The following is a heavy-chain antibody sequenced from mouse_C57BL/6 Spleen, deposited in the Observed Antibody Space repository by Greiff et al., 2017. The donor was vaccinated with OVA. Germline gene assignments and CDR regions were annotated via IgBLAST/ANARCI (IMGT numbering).Heavy chain of an antibody. V-gene: IGHV5-12*01. CDR1: GFTFSDYY. J-gene: IGHJ2*01. Sequence: EVHLVESGGGLVQPGGSLKLSCAASGFTFSDYYMYWVRQTPEKRLEWVAYISNGGGSTYYPDTVKGRFTISRDNAKNTLYLQMSRLKSEDTAMYYCARHGYFDYWGQGTTLTVSS. CDR2: ISNGGGST. CDR3: ARHGYFDY.